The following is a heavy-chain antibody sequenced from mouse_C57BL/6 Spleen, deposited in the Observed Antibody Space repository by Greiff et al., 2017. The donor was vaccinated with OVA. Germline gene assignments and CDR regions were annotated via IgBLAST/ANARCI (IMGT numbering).Heavy chain of an antibody. D-gene: IGHD2-5*01. CDR1: GYTFTSYW. CDR3: TNAYYSNPYYFDD. V-gene: IGHV1-5*01. CDR2: IYPGNSDT. Sequence: VQLQQSGTVLARPGASVKMSCKTSGYTFTSYWMHWVKQRPGQGLEWIGAIYPGNSDTSYNQKFKGKAKLTAVTSASTAYMELSSLTNEDSAVYYCTNAYYSNPYYFDDWGQGTTLTVSS. J-gene: IGHJ2*01.